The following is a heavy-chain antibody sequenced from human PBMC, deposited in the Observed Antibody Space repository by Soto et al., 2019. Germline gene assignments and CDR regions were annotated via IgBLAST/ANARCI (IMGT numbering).Heavy chain of an antibody. D-gene: IGHD3-10*01. CDR1: GGSISSGGYS. J-gene: IGHJ4*02. CDR3: ARGFGELLSFDY. V-gene: IGHV4-30-2*01. CDR2: IYHSGST. Sequence: SETLSLTCAVAGGSISSGGYSWSWIRQPPGKGLEWIGYIYHSGSTYYNPSLKSRVTISVDRSKNQFSLKLSSVTAADTAVYYCARGFGELLSFDYWGQGTLVTVSS.